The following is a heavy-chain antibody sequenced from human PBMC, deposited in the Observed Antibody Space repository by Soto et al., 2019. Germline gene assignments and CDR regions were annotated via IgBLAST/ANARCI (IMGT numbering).Heavy chain of an antibody. CDR2: ISAYNGNT. Sequence: DSLQVSCKASGYTFTSYGISWVRQAPGQGLEWMGWISAYNGNTNYAQKLQGRVTMTTDTSTSTAYMELRSLRSDDTAVYYCARVGYSYGYWFWGFEDWGQGTLVT. J-gene: IGHJ4*02. V-gene: IGHV1-18*04. CDR3: ARVGYSYGYWFWGFED. D-gene: IGHD5-18*01. CDR1: GYTFTSYG.